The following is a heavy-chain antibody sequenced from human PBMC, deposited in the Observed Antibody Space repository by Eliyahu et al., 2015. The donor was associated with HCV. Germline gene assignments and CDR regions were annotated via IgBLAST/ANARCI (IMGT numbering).Heavy chain of an antibody. CDR2: ISHRGGT. Sequence: QVRLQQWGAGLLKPSETLSLTCAVYGGSFSGYYWSWIRHPPGKGLEWIGEISHRGGTTYNPSLKSRVTMSVDTSKNQFSLKLSSVTAADTAVYYCARGNYYDSSGFYPSDFWGQGTLVTVSP. D-gene: IGHD3-22*01. CDR3: ARGNYYDSSGFYPSDF. CDR1: GGSFSGYY. V-gene: IGHV4-34*01. J-gene: IGHJ4*02.